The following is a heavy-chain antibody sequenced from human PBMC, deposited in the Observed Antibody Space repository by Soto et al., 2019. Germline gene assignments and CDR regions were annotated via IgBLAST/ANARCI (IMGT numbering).Heavy chain of an antibody. D-gene: IGHD2-15*01. J-gene: IGHJ5*01. V-gene: IGHV3-43*01. CDR2: ISWDGDFL. Sequence: LRLSCEASGFKFDDYMMHWVRQAPGQGLEWISRISWDGDFLDYADSIKGRFTVSRDNSNNSLYLHMHRLKTEDTAFYYCAKEGNGGSSLDSWGQGTLVTVSS. CDR3: AKEGNGGSSLDS. CDR1: GFKFDDYM.